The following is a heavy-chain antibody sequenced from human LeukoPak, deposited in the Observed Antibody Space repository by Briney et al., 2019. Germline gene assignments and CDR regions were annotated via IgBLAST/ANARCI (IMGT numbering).Heavy chain of an antibody. D-gene: IGHD3-10*01. Sequence: VASVKVSCKASGYTFTSCYMHWVRQAPGQGLEWMGIINPSGGSTSYAQKFQGRVTMTRDTSTSTVYMELSSLRSEDTAVYYCARDQEELWFGSNWFDPWGQGTLVTVSS. CDR3: ARDQEELWFGSNWFDP. J-gene: IGHJ5*02. CDR2: INPSGGST. CDR1: GYTFTSCY. V-gene: IGHV1-46*01.